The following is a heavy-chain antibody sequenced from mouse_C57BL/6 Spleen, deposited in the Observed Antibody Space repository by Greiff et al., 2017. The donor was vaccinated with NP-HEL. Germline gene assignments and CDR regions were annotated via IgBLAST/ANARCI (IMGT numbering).Heavy chain of an antibody. V-gene: IGHV1-80*01. D-gene: IGHD1-1*01. CDR1: GYAFSSYW. CDR2: IYPGDGDT. J-gene: IGHJ1*03. Sequence: QVQLKESGAELVKPGASVKISCKASGYAFSSYWMNWVKQRPGKGLEWIGQIYPGDGDTNYNGKFKGKATLTADKSSSTAYMQLSSLTSEDSAVYFCAREKGYYYGSSRVEDWYFDVWGTGTTVTVSS. CDR3: AREKGYYYGSSRVEDWYFDV.